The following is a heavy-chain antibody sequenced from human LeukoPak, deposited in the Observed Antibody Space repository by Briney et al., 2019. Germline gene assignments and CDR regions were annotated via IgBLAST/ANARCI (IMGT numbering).Heavy chain of an antibody. CDR1: GGSISSGGYY. CDR2: IYYSGST. Sequence: SETLSLTCTVSGGSISSGGYYWSWIRQHPGKGLEWIGYIYYSGSTYYNPSLKSRVTISVDTSKNQFSLKLSSVTAADTAVYYCARENNGWPNRGAFDIWGQGTMVTVSS. CDR3: ARENNGWPNRGAFDI. D-gene: IGHD2-8*01. J-gene: IGHJ3*02. V-gene: IGHV4-31*03.